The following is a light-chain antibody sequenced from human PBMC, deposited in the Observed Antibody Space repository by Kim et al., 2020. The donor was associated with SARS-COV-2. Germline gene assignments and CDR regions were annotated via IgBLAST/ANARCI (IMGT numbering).Light chain of an antibody. V-gene: IGKV1-5*01. Sequence: AAFGARVSITCRASQIIETYLAWYQQKPGKAPALLIYQASSLHIGVPSRFSGSGSGTEFTLTINSLQPDDFATYYCQHYIRFPYTFGQGTKVDIK. CDR1: QIIETY. J-gene: IGKJ2*01. CDR2: QAS. CDR3: QHYIRFPYT.